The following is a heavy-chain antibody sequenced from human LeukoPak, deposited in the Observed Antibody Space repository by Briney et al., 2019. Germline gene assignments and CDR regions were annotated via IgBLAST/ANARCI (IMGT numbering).Heavy chain of an antibody. CDR3: ARVIPVEGVGY. CDR2: IYYSGST. V-gene: IGHV4-59*08. D-gene: IGHD6-19*01. J-gene: IGHJ4*02. CDR1: GGSISSYY. Sequence: SETLSLTCTVSGGSISSYYWSWIRQPPGKGLEWIGYIYYSGSTNYNPSLKSRVTISVDTSKNQFSLKLSSVTAADTAVYYCARVIPVEGVGYWGQGTLVTVSS.